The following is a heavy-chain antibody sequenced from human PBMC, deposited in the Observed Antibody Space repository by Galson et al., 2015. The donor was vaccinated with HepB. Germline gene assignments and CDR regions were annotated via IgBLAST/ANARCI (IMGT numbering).Heavy chain of an antibody. J-gene: IGHJ4*02. CDR2: VRHKARRYTT. V-gene: IGHV3-72*01. D-gene: IGHD3-3*02. CDR1: GFTFSDYY. CDR3: SRTLPGIDLDY. Sequence: LRLSCAASGFTFSDYYMEWVRQAPGKGLEWVGRVRHKARRYTTDYVTSVEGRFTISRDDSKNSLYLQMDSLKTEDTAVYYCSRTLPGIDLDYWGQGTLVTVSS.